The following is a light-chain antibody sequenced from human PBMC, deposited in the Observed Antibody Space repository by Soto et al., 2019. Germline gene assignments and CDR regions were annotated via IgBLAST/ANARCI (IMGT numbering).Light chain of an antibody. Sequence: QSALTQPASVSGSPGQSVTISCSGTSSDVGTYKYVSWYQQHPGKAPKLMIYEVSYRPSGVSNRFSGSKSGNTASLTISGLQAEDEADYYCSSYTTTNSLVFGTGTKVTVL. V-gene: IGLV2-14*01. J-gene: IGLJ1*01. CDR2: EVS. CDR3: SSYTTTNSLV. CDR1: SSDVGTYKY.